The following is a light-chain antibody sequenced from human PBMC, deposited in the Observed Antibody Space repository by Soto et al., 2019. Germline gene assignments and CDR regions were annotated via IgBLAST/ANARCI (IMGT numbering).Light chain of an antibody. J-gene: IGKJ2*01. CDR1: QSVSYSY. Sequence: EIVLTQSPGTLSLSPGERATLSCRASQSVSYSYFAWYQQKPGQAPRLLIYGASSRATGIPDRFSGSGSGTDFTLTISRLEPEDFAVYFCQQYDNSPYTFGQGTKLEIK. CDR3: QQYDNSPYT. V-gene: IGKV3-20*01. CDR2: GAS.